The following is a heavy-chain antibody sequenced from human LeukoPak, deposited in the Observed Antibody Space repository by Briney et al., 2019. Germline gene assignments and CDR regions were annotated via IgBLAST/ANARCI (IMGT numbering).Heavy chain of an antibody. D-gene: IGHD5-18*01. Sequence: GGSLRLSCAVSGFTFSSYEMNWVRQAPGKGLEWVSYISGSGSTIYYAGSVKGRFTISRDNAKNSLYLQMNSLRAEDTAVYYCARDIQRWAFDIWGQGTMVTVSS. CDR3: ARDIQRWAFDI. J-gene: IGHJ3*02. V-gene: IGHV3-48*03. CDR1: GFTFSSYE. CDR2: ISGSGSTI.